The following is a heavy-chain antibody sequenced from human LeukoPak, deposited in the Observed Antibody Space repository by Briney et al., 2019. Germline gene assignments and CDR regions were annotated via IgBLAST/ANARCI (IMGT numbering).Heavy chain of an antibody. CDR3: PKDDGDYY. CDR2: IRFDGSAK. Sequence: SGGSLRLSCAASEFTFSDLGMHWVRQTPGKGLEWLAFIRFDGSAKFYADSVKGRFSISRDNSRNTLFLQMNSLRIEDTAVYHCPKDDGDYYWGQGTLVTVSS. V-gene: IGHV3-30*02. CDR1: EFTFSDLG. D-gene: IGHD4-17*01. J-gene: IGHJ4*02.